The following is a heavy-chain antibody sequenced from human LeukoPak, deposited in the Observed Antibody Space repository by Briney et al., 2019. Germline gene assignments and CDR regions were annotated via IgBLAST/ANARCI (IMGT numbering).Heavy chain of an antibody. J-gene: IGHJ4*02. V-gene: IGHV1-18*01. CDR2: ISAYNGNT. CDR3: VRSLGSSSWSPPQL. D-gene: IGHD6-13*01. Sequence: ASVKVSCKASGYTFTSYGISWVRQAPGQGLEWMGWISAYNGNTNYAQKLQGRVTMTTDTSTSTAYMELRSLRSDDTAVYYCVRSLGSSSWSPPQLWGQGTLVTVSS. CDR1: GYTFTSYG.